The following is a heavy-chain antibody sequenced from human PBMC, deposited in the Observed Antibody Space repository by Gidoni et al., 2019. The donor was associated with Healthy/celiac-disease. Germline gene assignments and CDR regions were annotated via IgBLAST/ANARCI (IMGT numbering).Heavy chain of an antibody. D-gene: IGHD6-13*01. V-gene: IGHV3-30*04. J-gene: IGHJ4*02. CDR3: ARDALEQLVTGDY. CDR2: ISYDGSNK. CDR1: GFTFSSYA. Sequence: QVQLVESVGGVVQPGRSLTLSCAASGFTFSSYAMHWVRQAPGKGLEWVAVISYDGSNKYYADAVKGRSTISRDNSKNTLYLQMNSLRAEDTAVYYCARDALEQLVTGDYWGQGTLVTVSS.